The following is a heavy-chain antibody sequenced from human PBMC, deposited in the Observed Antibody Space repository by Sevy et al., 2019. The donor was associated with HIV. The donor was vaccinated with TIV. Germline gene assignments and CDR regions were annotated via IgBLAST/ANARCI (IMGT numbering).Heavy chain of an antibody. V-gene: IGHV1-18*01. Sequence: ASVKVSCKASGYTFTNYHITWARQAPGQGLEWMGWITPNNGNTNYARRLQGRVTMTTDTSTATAYMELRSLRSDDTAVYYCARAPSGSQGPGQYFHHWGQGTLVTVSS. CDR1: GYTFTNYH. CDR2: ITPNNGNT. D-gene: IGHD1-26*01. CDR3: ARAPSGSQGPGQYFHH. J-gene: IGHJ1*01.